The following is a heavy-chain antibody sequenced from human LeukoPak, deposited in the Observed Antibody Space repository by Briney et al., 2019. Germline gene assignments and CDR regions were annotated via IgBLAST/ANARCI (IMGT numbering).Heavy chain of an antibody. D-gene: IGHD3-22*01. Sequence: SVKVSCKASGGTFSSYAISWVRQAPGQGLEWMGGIIPIFGTANYAQKFQGRVTITTDESTSTAYMELSSLRSEDTAVYYCARGGANYYDSSGYEPFDYWGQGTLVTVSS. J-gene: IGHJ4*02. CDR2: IIPIFGTA. CDR1: GGTFSSYA. V-gene: IGHV1-69*05. CDR3: ARGGANYYDSSGYEPFDY.